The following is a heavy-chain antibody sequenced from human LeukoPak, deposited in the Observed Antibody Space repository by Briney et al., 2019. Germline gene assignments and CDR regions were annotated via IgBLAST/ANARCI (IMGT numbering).Heavy chain of an antibody. J-gene: IGHJ4*02. Sequence: GGSLRLSCAASGFSVSSNCMSWVRQAPGRGLEWVSVIYRGGSTYYADSVKGRFTIHRDNSKNTLYLQMNSLRDEDTAVYYCARDRADGGGYRRESDYWGQGTLVTVSS. CDR1: GFSVSSNC. CDR2: IYRGGST. V-gene: IGHV3-53*01. D-gene: IGHD3-22*01. CDR3: ARDRADGGGYRRESDY.